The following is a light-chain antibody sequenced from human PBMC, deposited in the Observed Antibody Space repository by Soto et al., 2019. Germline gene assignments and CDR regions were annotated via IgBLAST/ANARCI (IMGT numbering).Light chain of an antibody. Sequence: EVVLTQSPGTLSLYPGERATLSCRASQRVASDYLAWYQQIPGQVPRLLIYASSTRATGIPDRFSGSGSGTDFTLTISRLEPVDFAVYYCQQYGGSPLYTFGPGTKLEI. J-gene: IGKJ2*01. V-gene: IGKV3-20*01. CDR1: QRVASDY. CDR3: QQYGGSPLYT. CDR2: ASS.